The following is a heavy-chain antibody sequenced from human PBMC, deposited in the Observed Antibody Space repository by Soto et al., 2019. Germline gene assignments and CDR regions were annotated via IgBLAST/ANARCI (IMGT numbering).Heavy chain of an antibody. J-gene: IGHJ6*02. CDR1: GFSFSSYG. CDR3: AKDPRLWFGELQSPSGLYYGIDV. Sequence: QVQLVESGGGVVQPGRSLRLSCAASGFSFSSYGMHWVCQTPGRGLESLATISYDGSHKYYADSVRGRFTISRDNSKNTLYLQMNSLRADDTAVYYCAKDPRLWFGELQSPSGLYYGIDVWGQGTTVTVSS. D-gene: IGHD3-10*01. V-gene: IGHV3-30*18. CDR2: ISYDGSHK.